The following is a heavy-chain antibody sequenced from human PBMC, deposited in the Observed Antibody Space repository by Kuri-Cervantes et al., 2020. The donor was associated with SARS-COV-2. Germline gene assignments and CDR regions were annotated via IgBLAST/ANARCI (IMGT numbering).Heavy chain of an antibody. CDR1: GYSISSGYY. Sequence: GSLRLSCTVSGYSISSGYYWGWIRQPPGKGLEWIGSIYHSGSTYYNPSLKSRVTISVDRSKNQFSLKLSSVTAADTAVYYCATHAREGPNRGVNEDAFDIWGQGTMVTVSS. CDR2: IYHSGST. J-gene: IGHJ3*02. V-gene: IGHV4-38-2*02. CDR3: ATHAREGPNRGVNEDAFDI. D-gene: IGHD3-10*01.